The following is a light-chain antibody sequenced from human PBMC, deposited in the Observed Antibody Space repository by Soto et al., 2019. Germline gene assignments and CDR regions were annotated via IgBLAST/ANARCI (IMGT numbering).Light chain of an antibody. J-gene: IGKJ3*01. CDR1: QTVGIS. Sequence: LTQSPASLSLSPGERATLSCRASQTVGISLAWYPHKPGQPPRLLIYDASKRATGIPARFGGSGSGTDFTLTISSLEPEDFAVYYCQQRTNWLFTFGPGTKVDIK. CDR2: DAS. V-gene: IGKV3-11*01. CDR3: QQRTNWLFT.